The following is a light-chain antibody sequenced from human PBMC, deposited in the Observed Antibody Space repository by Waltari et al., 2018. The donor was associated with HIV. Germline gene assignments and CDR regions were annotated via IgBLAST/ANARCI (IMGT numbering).Light chain of an antibody. CDR3: HQYADSPET. J-gene: IGKJ1*01. V-gene: IGKV3-20*01. CDR2: GAS. CDR1: QIVSSAY. Sequence: EIVLTQSPGTLSLSPGETVTLSCRASQIVSSAYLAWYQQQPGQSPRLLIYGASTRATAVPDRFSGSGFGTGFTLTISRLEPGDFAVYYCHQYADSPETFGRGARVEIK.